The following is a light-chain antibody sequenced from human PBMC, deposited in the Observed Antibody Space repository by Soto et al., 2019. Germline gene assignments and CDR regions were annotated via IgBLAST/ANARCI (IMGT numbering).Light chain of an antibody. Sequence: DIQMTQSPSTLSASVGDRVTITCRASQSISNWLAWYQQKPGKAPKLLLYKASTLQSGVPSRFSGSGSGTEFTLTISSLQPDDFATYYCQQYNSYPYTFGQGIKLEIK. CDR2: KAS. V-gene: IGKV1-5*03. CDR3: QQYNSYPYT. J-gene: IGKJ2*01. CDR1: QSISNW.